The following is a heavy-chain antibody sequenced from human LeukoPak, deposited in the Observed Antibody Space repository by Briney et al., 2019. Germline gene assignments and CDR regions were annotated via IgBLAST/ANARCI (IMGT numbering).Heavy chain of an antibody. CDR3: ARDLDGSGTSSF. Sequence: PSGTLSLTCAVSGGSISSSNWWSWVRQPPGKGLEWIGEIYHSGTTNYNPSLKSRVTISVDKSKNQFSLELSSVTAADTAVYYCARDLDGSGTSSFWGQGTLVTVSS. V-gene: IGHV4-4*02. CDR1: GGSISSSNW. D-gene: IGHD3-10*01. CDR2: IYHSGTT. J-gene: IGHJ4*02.